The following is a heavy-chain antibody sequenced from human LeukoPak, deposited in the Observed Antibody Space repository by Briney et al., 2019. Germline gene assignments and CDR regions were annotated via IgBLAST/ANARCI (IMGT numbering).Heavy chain of an antibody. J-gene: IGHJ4*02. CDR3: ARDVNYAFDY. CDR2: ISANSGNT. CDR1: GYSLTRNG. D-gene: IGHD3-16*01. V-gene: IGHV1-18*01. Sequence: GASVKVSCKPSGYSLTRNGISWVRQTPGQGLEWMGWISANSGNTKYAQKFQDRVTLATDTSTSTAYMELKSLRSDDTAVYYCARDVNYAFDYWGQGTLVTVSS.